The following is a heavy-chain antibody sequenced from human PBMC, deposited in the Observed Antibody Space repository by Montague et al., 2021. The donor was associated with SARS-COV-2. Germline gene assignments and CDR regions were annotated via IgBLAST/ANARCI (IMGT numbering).Heavy chain of an antibody. CDR2: ISYSGST. Sequence: SETLSLTCTVSGGPVGSSHYYWAWIRQPPGKELEWIGTISYSGSTYYNPSPRSRVTIDVDASTNQFSLKLHSVTAADTAVYFCARGLYNWNYEHWFDTWGQGTLVTVSS. CDR1: GGPVGSSHYY. V-gene: IGHV4-39*01. J-gene: IGHJ5*02. D-gene: IGHD1-7*01. CDR3: ARGLYNWNYEHWFDT.